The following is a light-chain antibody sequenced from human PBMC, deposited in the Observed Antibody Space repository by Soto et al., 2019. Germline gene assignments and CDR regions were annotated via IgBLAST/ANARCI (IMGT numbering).Light chain of an antibody. V-gene: IGKV2-28*01. CDR3: MQALHQGT. Sequence: DIVMTQSPLSLPVTPGEPASISCRSSQSLLHSNGYNYLDWYLQKPGQSPQLLIYLGSNRASGVPDRFGGSGSGTDFTLKISRVEAEDVGVYYCMQALHQGTFGQGTKVEIK. J-gene: IGKJ1*01. CDR2: LGS. CDR1: QSLLHSNGYNY.